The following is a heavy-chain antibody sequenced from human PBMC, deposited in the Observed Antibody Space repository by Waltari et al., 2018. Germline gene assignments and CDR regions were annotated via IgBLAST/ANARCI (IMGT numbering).Heavy chain of an antibody. Sequence: QVQLQESGPGLVKPSETLSLTCAVSGYSISSGYYWGWIRQPPGKGLEWIGSIYHSGSTYYNPSLKSRVTISVDTSKNQFSLKLSSVTAADTAVYYCASRVAYSGSYHFDYWGQGTLVTVSS. CDR2: IYHSGST. J-gene: IGHJ4*02. CDR1: GYSISSGYY. CDR3: ASRVAYSGSYHFDY. D-gene: IGHD1-26*01. V-gene: IGHV4-38-2*01.